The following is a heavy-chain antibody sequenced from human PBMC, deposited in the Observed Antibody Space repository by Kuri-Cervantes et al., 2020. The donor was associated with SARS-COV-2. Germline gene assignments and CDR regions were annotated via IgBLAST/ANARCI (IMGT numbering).Heavy chain of an antibody. CDR1: GFTFSSYA. J-gene: IGHJ3*02. D-gene: IGHD3-9*01. CDR3: AREAPYFDWLFHRGAFDI. Sequence: GGSLRLSCAASGFTFSSYAMSWVRQAPGKGLEWVSYISSSSSTIYYADSVKGRFTISRDNAKNSLYLQMNSLRAEDMAVYYCAREAPYFDWLFHRGAFDIWGQGTMVTVSS. CDR2: ISSSSSTI. V-gene: IGHV3-48*01.